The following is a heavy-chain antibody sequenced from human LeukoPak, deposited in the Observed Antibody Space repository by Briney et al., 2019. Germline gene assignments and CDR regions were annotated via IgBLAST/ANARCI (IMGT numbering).Heavy chain of an antibody. CDR1: GFTFSTYS. D-gene: IGHD3-10*01. CDR3: GREGDSSWWELLP. V-gene: IGHV3-33*01. CDR2: IWFDGSEQ. Sequence: GGSLRLSCAASGFTFSTYSIQWVRQAPGKGLEWVAVIWFDGSEQYYADSMKGRFIIPRDNYKSTPNLQLNTLRGEDTAVYYCGREGDSSWWELLPWGEGTVVSVSS. J-gene: IGHJ1*01.